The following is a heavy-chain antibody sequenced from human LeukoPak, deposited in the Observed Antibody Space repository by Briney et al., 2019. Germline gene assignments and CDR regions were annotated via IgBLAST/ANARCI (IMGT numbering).Heavy chain of an antibody. CDR3: ARYSGTYAFDV. CDR1: GFTFRDHY. V-gene: IGHV3-72*01. J-gene: IGHJ3*01. CDR2: TRNRANSYTT. Sequence: GGSLRLSCAASGFTFRDHYMDWVRQAPGKGLEWVGRTRNRANSYTTEYAASVEDRFTISRDDSKNSLYLQMNSLKVEDTAVYYCARYSGTYAFDVWGRGTMVTVSS. D-gene: IGHD1-26*01.